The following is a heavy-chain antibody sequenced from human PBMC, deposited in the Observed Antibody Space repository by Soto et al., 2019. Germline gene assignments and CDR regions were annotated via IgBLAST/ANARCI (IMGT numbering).Heavy chain of an antibody. CDR2: ISGSSRYT. Sequence: GGSLRLSCAASGFTFSYYYMSWVRQAPGKGLEWLSYISGSSRYTNSADSVKGRFTISRDNAKNSLYLQMNSLRAEDTAVYYCARDXVCSGGTCYSLANGMDVWGQGTTVTVSS. D-gene: IGHD2-15*01. CDR3: ARDXVCSGGTCYSLANGMDV. J-gene: IGHJ6*02. V-gene: IGHV3-11*06. CDR1: GFTFSYYY.